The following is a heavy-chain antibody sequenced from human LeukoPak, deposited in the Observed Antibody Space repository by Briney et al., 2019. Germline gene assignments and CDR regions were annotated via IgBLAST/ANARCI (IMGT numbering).Heavy chain of an antibody. CDR2: INPSGGST. D-gene: IGHD5-18*01. CDR3: ARGIYSYGNFGY. Sequence: GASVKVSCKASGYIFTSYYMHWVRQAPGQGLEWMGIINPSGGSTSHAQRFQGRVTMTRDTSTSTVYMELSSLRSEDTAVYYCARGIYSYGNFGYWGQGTLVTVSS. CDR1: GYIFTSYY. J-gene: IGHJ4*02. V-gene: IGHV1-46*03.